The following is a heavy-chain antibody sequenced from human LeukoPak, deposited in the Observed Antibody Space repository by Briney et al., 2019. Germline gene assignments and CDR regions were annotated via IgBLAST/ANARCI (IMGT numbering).Heavy chain of an antibody. CDR3: AKGGREIAAAGTIPFDY. CDR2: ISGSGGST. D-gene: IGHD6-13*01. J-gene: IGHJ4*02. V-gene: IGHV3-23*01. CDR1: GFTFSSYA. Sequence: GGSLRLSCAASGFTFSSYAMSWVRQAPGKGLEWVSAISGSGGSTYYADSVKGRFTISRDNSKNTLYLQMNSLRAEDTAVYYCAKGGREIAAAGTIPFDYWGQGTLVTVSS.